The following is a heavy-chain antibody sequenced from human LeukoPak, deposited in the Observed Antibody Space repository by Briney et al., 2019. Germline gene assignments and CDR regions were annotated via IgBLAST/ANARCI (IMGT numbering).Heavy chain of an antibody. CDR3: ARDLSPYTHFDY. D-gene: IGHD4-11*01. CDR1: GYTFTSYA. CDR2: INAGNGNT. Sequence: GASVKVSCEASGYTFTSYAMHWVRQAPGQRLEWMGWINAGNGNTKYSQKFQGRVTITRDTSASTAYMELSSLRSEDTAVYYCARDLSPYTHFDYWGQGTLVTVSS. J-gene: IGHJ4*02. V-gene: IGHV1-3*01.